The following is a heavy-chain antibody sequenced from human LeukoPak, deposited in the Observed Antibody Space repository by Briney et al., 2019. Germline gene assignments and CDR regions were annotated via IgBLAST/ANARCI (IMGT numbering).Heavy chain of an antibody. Sequence: GGSLRLSCAASGFTFSDYSMNWVRQAPGKGLEWVSSISVSSTFIYYADSVKGRFTISRDNAKNSLYLQMDSLRAEDTAVYYCATHNYYDSSGYYSIDYWGQGTLVTVSS. CDR2: ISVSSTFI. CDR1: GFTFSDYS. CDR3: ATHNYYDSSGYYSIDY. V-gene: IGHV3-21*01. J-gene: IGHJ4*02. D-gene: IGHD3-22*01.